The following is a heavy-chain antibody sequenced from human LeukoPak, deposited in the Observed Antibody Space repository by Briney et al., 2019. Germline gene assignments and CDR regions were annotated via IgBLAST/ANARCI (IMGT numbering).Heavy chain of an antibody. Sequence: SQTRSLTCTVSGGSISRGSDYWSWIRQPAGKGLEWIGRIYTSGSTNYNPSLKSRVTISVDTSKNQFSLKLSSVTAADTAVYYCARDGGRYYYGSGSYSDYWGQGTLVTVSS. D-gene: IGHD3-10*01. V-gene: IGHV4-61*02. CDR1: GGSISRGSDY. CDR3: ARDGGRYYYGSGSYSDY. CDR2: IYTSGST. J-gene: IGHJ4*02.